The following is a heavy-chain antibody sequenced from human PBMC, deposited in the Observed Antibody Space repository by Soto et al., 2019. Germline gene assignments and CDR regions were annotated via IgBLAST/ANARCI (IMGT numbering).Heavy chain of an antibody. CDR3: STRAYDTNGYYRFDP. J-gene: IGHJ5*01. CDR1: CGSFSGHS. CDR2: INHSGRV. Sequence: SETLSLTCAVYCGSFSGHSWTWIRQSPGKGLEWIGDINHSGRVNYSPSLKSRVTISLDTSKNQFSLTLSAVTAADTAMYYCSTRAYDTNGYYRFDPWGQGTLVTVSS. V-gene: IGHV4-34*01. D-gene: IGHD3-22*01.